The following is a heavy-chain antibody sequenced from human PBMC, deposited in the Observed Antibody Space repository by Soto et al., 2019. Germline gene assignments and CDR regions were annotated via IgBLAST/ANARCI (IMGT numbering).Heavy chain of an antibody. J-gene: IGHJ4*02. Sequence: EVQLLESGGGLVQPGGSLRLSCAASGFTFSSYAMSWVRQAPGKGLEWVSVISGSGGSTYYADSVKGRFTISRDNSKNTLYLQMNSLRAEYTAVYYGARRTSGWYLDYWGQGTLVTVSS. CDR3: ARRTSGWYLDY. CDR1: GFTFSSYA. CDR2: ISGSGGST. V-gene: IGHV3-23*01. D-gene: IGHD6-19*01.